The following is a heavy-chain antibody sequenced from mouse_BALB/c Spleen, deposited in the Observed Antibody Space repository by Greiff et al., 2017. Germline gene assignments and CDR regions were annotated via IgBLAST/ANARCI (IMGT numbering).Heavy chain of an antibody. CDR3: ARGETTTDY. V-gene: IGHV5-17*02. Sequence: EVQGVESGGGLVQPGGSRKLSCAASGFTFSSFGMHWVRQAPEKGLEWVAYISSGSSTIYYADTVKGRFTISRDNPKNTLFLQMTSLRSEDTAMYYCARGETTTDYWGQGTTLTVSS. J-gene: IGHJ2*01. CDR2: ISSGSSTI. CDR1: GFTFSSFG. D-gene: IGHD1-1*01.